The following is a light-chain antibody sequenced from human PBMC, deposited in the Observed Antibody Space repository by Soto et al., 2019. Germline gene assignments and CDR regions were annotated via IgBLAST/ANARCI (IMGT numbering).Light chain of an antibody. Sequence: DIQMTQSPYSLSASVGDRVTITCQASQDITNYLNWYQQTPGKAPKLVISDASNLETGAPSRFSGSGSGTDFTFTISSLQPEDIGPYFCQHYDNLPLSFGPGTTVEI. CDR3: QHYDNLPLS. CDR1: QDITNY. CDR2: DAS. J-gene: IGKJ3*01. V-gene: IGKV1-33*01.